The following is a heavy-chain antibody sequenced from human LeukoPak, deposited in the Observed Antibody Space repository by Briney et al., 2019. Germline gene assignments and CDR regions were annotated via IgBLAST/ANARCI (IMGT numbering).Heavy chain of an antibody. CDR2: LIPIFALA. CDR1: GGTFSTHA. Sequence: RASVKVSCKASGGTFSTHAISWVRQAPGQGLEWMGGLIPIFALANYAQRFQGRVTITADTSTKTVYMELNSLTSEDTAVYYCASRYYDSSEYYQYYFDYWGQGTLVTVSS. V-gene: IGHV1-69*10. D-gene: IGHD3-22*01. CDR3: ASRYYDSSEYYQYYFDY. J-gene: IGHJ4*02.